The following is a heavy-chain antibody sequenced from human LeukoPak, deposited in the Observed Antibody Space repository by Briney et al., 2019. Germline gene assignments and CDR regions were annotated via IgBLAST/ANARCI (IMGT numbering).Heavy chain of an antibody. CDR3: ARSDGIATAGPFDY. Sequence: PGGSLRLSCAASGFTFSDYYMSWIHQAPGKGLEWVSYISSSSSYTNSADSVKGRFTISRDNAKNSLYLQMNTLRAEDTAVYYCARSDGIATAGPFDYWGQGTLVTVS. CDR2: ISSSSSYT. D-gene: IGHD6-13*01. V-gene: IGHV3-11*03. CDR1: GFTFSDYY. J-gene: IGHJ4*02.